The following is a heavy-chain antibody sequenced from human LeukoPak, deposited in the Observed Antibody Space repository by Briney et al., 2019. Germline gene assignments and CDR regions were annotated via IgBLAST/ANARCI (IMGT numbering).Heavy chain of an antibody. CDR1: GYTFTSYG. CDR2: ISGYTGNT. V-gene: IGHV1-18*01. D-gene: IGHD3-3*01. CDR3: ARRTIFGVVTFDY. Sequence: ASVKVSCKASGYTFTSYGISWVRQAPGQGLGWMGWISGYTGNTNYAHKLQGRVTMTTDTSTSTAYMELRSLRSDDTAVYYCARRTIFGVVTFDYWGQGTLVTVPS. J-gene: IGHJ4*02.